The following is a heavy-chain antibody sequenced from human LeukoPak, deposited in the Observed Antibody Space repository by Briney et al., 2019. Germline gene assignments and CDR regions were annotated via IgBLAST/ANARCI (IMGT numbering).Heavy chain of an antibody. Sequence: ASVKVSCKASGYTFTSYGISWVRQAPGQGLEWMGWISAYNGNTNYAQKLQGRVTMTTDTSTSTAYMELRSLRSDDTAVYYCARAKRAHDYYYYMDVWGKGTTVTVSS. CDR2: ISAYNGNT. V-gene: IGHV1-18*01. CDR1: GYTFTSYG. J-gene: IGHJ6*03. CDR3: ARAKRAHDYYYYMDV.